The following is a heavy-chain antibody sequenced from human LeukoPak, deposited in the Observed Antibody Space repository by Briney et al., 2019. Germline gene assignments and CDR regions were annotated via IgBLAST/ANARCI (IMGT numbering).Heavy chain of an antibody. D-gene: IGHD4-11*01. Sequence: GASVKVSCKASGYTFTSYDINWVRQATGQGLEWMGWMNPNSGNTGYAQKFQGRVTMTRNTSISTAYMELSSLRSEDTAVYYYARGETTAYSFSLYYYYYYMDVWGKGTTVTISS. J-gene: IGHJ6*03. V-gene: IGHV1-8*01. CDR2: MNPNSGNT. CDR1: GYTFTSYD. CDR3: ARGETTAYSFSLYYYYYYMDV.